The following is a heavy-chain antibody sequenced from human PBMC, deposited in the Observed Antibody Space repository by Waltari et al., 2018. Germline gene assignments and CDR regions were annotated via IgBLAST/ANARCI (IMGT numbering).Heavy chain of an antibody. CDR2: INPNSGGT. V-gene: IGHV1-2*02. J-gene: IGHJ5*02. CDR1: GYTFTNYP. D-gene: IGHD1-7*01. Sequence: QVQLVQSGSELKEPGASVKISCQASGYTFTNYPINWVRQAPGQGLEWMGWINPNSGGTNYAQKFQGRVTMTRDTSISTAYMELSRLRSDDTAVYYCARGLELVWFDPWGQGTLVTVSS. CDR3: ARGLELVWFDP.